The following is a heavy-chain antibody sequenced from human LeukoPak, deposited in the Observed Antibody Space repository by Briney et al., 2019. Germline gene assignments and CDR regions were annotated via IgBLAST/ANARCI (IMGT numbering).Heavy chain of an antibody. J-gene: IGHJ2*01. CDR1: GYTFTGYY. CDR2: INPNSGGT. CDR3: AKDHELLRYFELRRYLDL. V-gene: IGHV1-2*02. Sequence: ASVKVSCKASGYTFTGYYIHWVRQAPGPALEGMGWINPNSGGTNSAQQFQGRFTMTRDTSINTAYMELRGLRFDDTAVYYCAKDHELLRYFELRRYLDLWGRGTLVTVSS. D-gene: IGHD3-9*01.